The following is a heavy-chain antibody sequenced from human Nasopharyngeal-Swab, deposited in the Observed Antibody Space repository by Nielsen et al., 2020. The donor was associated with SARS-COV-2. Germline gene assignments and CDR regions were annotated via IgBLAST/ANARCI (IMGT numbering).Heavy chain of an antibody. CDR1: GFTFSTYW. CDR2: IYPGDSDT. J-gene: IGHJ4*02. Sequence: GESLKISCTGSGFTFSTYWIGWVRQMPGKGLEWMGIIYPGDSDTRYSPSFQGQVTISADKSISTAYLQWSSLKASDTAMYYCASTVITTGGADYWGQGTLVTVSS. CDR3: ASTVITTGGADY. V-gene: IGHV5-51*01. D-gene: IGHD4-17*01.